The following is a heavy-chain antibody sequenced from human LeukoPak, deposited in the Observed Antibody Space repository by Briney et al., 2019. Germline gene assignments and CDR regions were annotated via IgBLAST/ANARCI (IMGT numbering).Heavy chain of an antibody. CDR1: GYSISSGYY. CDR2: IYHSGST. D-gene: IGHD3-22*01. V-gene: IGHV4-38-2*02. J-gene: IGHJ4*02. Sequence: SETLSLTCTVSGYSISSGYYWGWIRQSPGKGLEWIGSIYHSGSTYYNPSLKSRVTISVDTSKNQFSLRLSSVTAADTAVYYCARVTGYMIEDYFDYWGQGTLVTVSS. CDR3: ARVTGYMIEDYFDY.